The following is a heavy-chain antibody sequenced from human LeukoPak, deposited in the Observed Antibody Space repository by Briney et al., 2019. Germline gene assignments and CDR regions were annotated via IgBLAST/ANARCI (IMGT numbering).Heavy chain of an antibody. V-gene: IGHV3-33*06. D-gene: IGHD6-19*01. J-gene: IGHJ3*02. CDR1: GFTFNSYG. CDR3: AKVASIAVAADAFDI. Sequence: GGSLRLSCAASGFTFNSYGMHWVRQAPGKGLEWVAVIWYDGSNKYYADSVKGRFTISRDNSKNTLYLQMNSLRAEDTAVYYCAKVASIAVAADAFDIWGQGTMVTVSS. CDR2: IWYDGSNK.